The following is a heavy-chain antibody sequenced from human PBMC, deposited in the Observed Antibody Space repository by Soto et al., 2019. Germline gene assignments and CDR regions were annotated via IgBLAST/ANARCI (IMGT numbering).Heavy chain of an antibody. CDR3: ASFYGSGRQHYGMDV. CDR2: IYYSGST. CDR1: AGILSPRRYY. D-gene: IGHD3-10*01. Sequence: ETRPLRCTGSAGILSPRRYYVCRLRQPPGKGLEWIGSIYYSGSTYYNPSLKSRVTISVDTSKNQFSLKLSSVTAADTAVYYCASFYGSGRQHYGMDVWGQGTTVT. J-gene: IGHJ6*02. V-gene: IGHV4-39*01.